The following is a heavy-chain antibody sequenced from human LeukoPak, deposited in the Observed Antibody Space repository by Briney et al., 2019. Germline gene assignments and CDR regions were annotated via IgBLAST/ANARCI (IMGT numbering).Heavy chain of an antibody. J-gene: IGHJ4*02. D-gene: IGHD1/OR15-1a*01. CDR1: GFTFGNYA. CDR2: ISGSGDST. V-gene: IGHV3-23*01. Sequence: GGSLRLSCAASGFTFGNYAMSWVRQAPGEGPEWVSGISGSGDSTNYADSVKGRFGISRDNPKNTLFLQMNSLRAEDTAIYYCAKGRTNDYWGQGTLVTVSS. CDR3: AKGRTNDY.